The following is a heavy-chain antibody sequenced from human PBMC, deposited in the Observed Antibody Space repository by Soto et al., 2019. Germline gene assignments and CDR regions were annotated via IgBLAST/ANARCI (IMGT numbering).Heavy chain of an antibody. Sequence: QVQLVQSGAEVQKPGASVKVSCEASGYSLNSFGISWVREAPGQGLEWRGWISGEYGNTNYAKPFEGRVTMTTHPSTSTAYMVLRRLRSDETAVYYCTVDGRSIREEPSFAVWGQGTPVTVSS. V-gene: IGHV1-18*01. D-gene: IGHD2-15*01. CDR2: ISGEYGNT. CDR1: GYSLNSFG. J-gene: IGHJ4*02. CDR3: TVDGRSIREEPSFAV.